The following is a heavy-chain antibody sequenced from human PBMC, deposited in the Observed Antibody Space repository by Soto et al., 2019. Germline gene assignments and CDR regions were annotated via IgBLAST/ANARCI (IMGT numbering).Heavy chain of an antibody. CDR3: ASKESGSYRAPYFDY. Sequence: PSETLSLTCTVSGGSISSGGYYWSWIRQHPGKGLEWIGYIYYSGSTYYDPSLKSRVTISVDTSKNQFSLKLSSVTAADTAVYYCASKESGSYRAPYFDYWGQGTLVTVSS. CDR1: GGSISSGGYY. J-gene: IGHJ4*02. D-gene: IGHD1-26*01. V-gene: IGHV4-31*03. CDR2: IYYSGST.